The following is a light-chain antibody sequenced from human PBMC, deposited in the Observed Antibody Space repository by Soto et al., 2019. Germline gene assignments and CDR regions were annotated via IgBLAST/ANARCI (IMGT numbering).Light chain of an antibody. J-gene: IGKJ1*01. CDR1: QSISSY. CDR3: QQSYSPST. CDR2: AAS. Sequence: DIQMTQSPSSLSASVGDRVTITCRASQSISSYLNWYQQKPGKAPKLLIYAASSLQSGVPSRFSGSASGTDFTLTISSLQPEDFATYYCQQSYSPSTFGQGTKVEIK. V-gene: IGKV1-39*01.